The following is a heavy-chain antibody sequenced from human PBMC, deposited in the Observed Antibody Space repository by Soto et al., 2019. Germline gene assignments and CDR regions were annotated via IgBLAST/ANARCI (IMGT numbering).Heavy chain of an antibody. V-gene: IGHV3-7*03. Sequence: WGSLRLSCAASAFPLTSYVTSWVRHAPGKGLAWVANINQDGSEKPYVDSVKGRFTISRDNAKNSVYLQMNSLRAEETAVYNCARDYGAATGWGQGTMVTVSS. D-gene: IGHD2-15*01. CDR3: ARDYGAATG. CDR2: INQDGSEK. J-gene: IGHJ3*01. CDR1: AFPLTSYV.